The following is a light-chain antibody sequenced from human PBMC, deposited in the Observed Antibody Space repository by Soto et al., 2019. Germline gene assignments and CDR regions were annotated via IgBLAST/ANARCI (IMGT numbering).Light chain of an antibody. CDR2: AAY. CDR3: PHSDSPPRT. V-gene: IGKV1-39*01. J-gene: IGKJ1*01. Sequence: DRVTITCRASQSIANFLNRYQQSPGKAPKLLIYAAYSLQSGVPSRFSGSGSGTDFTLTVSILQLEGFATNYCPHSDSPPRTFCQWTQVDFK. CDR1: QSIANF.